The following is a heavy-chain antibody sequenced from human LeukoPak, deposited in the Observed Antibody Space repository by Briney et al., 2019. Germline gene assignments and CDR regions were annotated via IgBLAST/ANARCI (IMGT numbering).Heavy chain of an antibody. CDR1: GITFGSYG. CDR3: TIGGNYYDSSGYYYSFEY. J-gene: IGHJ4*02. CDR2: IRYDGSKE. V-gene: IGHV3-30*02. D-gene: IGHD3-22*01. Sequence: GGSLRLSCTASGITFGSYGMHWVRQAPGKGLEWVAFIRYDGSKEYYTDSVKGRFTVSRDDSKNTLYLQMNSLRPEDTALYYCTIGGNYYDSSGYYYSFEYWGQGSLVTVSS.